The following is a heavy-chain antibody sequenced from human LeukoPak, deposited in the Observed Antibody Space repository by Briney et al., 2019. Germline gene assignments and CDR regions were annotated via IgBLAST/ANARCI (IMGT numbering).Heavy chain of an antibody. V-gene: IGHV3-21*05. Sequence: GGALRLSCAPSGFTFSSYSMNWVRDAPGEGLEWVSYISSSSSYIYYADSVKGRFTISRDNAKNSLCLQMNRLRAEDTAVYYWGRDRNPRRYFDWLPRGVYYYYGMDVWGQGTTVTVSS. CDR3: GRDRNPRRYFDWLPRGVYYYYGMDV. D-gene: IGHD3-9*01. J-gene: IGHJ6*02. CDR2: ISSSSSYI. CDR1: GFTFSSYS.